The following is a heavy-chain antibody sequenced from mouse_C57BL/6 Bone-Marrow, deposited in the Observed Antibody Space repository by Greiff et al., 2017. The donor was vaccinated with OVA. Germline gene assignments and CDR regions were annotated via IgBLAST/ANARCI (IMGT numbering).Heavy chain of an antibody. D-gene: IGHD1-1*01. CDR1: VFTFSSYA. Sequence: EVHLVESGGGLVKPGGSLKLSCAASVFTFSSYAMSWVRQTPEKRLEWVATISDGGSYTYYPDNVKGRFTISRDNAKNNLYLQMSHLKSEDTAMDDCARDKDLLLRWRPNFDVWGTGTTVTVSS. J-gene: IGHJ1*03. V-gene: IGHV5-4*01. CDR2: ISDGGSYT. CDR3: ARDKDLLLRWRPNFDV.